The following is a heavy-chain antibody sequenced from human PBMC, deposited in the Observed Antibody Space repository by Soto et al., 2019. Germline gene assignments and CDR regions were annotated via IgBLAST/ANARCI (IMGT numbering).Heavy chain of an antibody. V-gene: IGHV1-8*01. CDR2: MNPNSGNT. J-gene: IGHJ4*02. D-gene: IGHD7-27*01. Sequence: ASVKVSCKASGYTFSSHDINWVRQAPGQGLEWMGWMNPNSGNTGYAQKFQGRLTMTSSTSISTAYMELSSLRSEDTAVYYCARSRLGYFEYWGQGSLVTVSS. CDR3: ARSRLGYFEY. CDR1: GYTFSSHD.